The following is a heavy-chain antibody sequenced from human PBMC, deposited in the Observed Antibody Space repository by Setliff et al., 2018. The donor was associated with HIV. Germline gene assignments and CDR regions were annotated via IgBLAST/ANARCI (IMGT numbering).Heavy chain of an antibody. V-gene: IGHV1-18*01. CDR1: GYTFTNYD. J-gene: IGHJ5*02. CDR3: ARDIGITTTGKGWLEP. Sequence: PSVKVSCKASGYTFTNYDISWVRQAPGQGLEWMGWISTYSGNTNYAQKLQGRVTMTTDTSTSTAYMELRSLRSDDTAVYYCARDIGITTTGKGWLEPWGQGTQVTVSS. CDR2: ISTYSGNT. D-gene: IGHD1-1*01.